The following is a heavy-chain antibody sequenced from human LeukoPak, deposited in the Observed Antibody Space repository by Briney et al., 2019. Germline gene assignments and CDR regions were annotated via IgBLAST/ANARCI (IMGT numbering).Heavy chain of an antibody. J-gene: IGHJ5*02. CDR3: ARGVSSSWYGWFDP. CDR1: GFTFSSYA. Sequence: GGSLRLSCAASGFTFSSYAMHWVRQAPGKGLEYVSAISSNGGSTYYANSVKGRFTISRDNSKNTLYLQMGSLRAEDMAVYYCARGVSSSWYGWFDPWGQGTLVTVSS. CDR2: ISSNGGST. D-gene: IGHD6-13*01. V-gene: IGHV3-64*01.